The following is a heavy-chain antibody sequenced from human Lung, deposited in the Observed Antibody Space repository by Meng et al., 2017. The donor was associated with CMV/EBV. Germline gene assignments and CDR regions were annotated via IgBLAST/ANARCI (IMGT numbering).Heavy chain of an antibody. J-gene: IGHJ4*02. CDR1: GDSQNNYY. Sequence: QAQLQGAGPVLVSSSGDPSLPCTASGDSQNNYYWSWIRQSAGKGLEWIGRISTSGSIHYNPSLTSRVTLSVDTSKNQISLQLSSVTAADTAVYYCARAVADTANFDYWGQGTLVTVSS. D-gene: IGHD6-19*01. V-gene: IGHV4-4*07. CDR3: ARAVADTANFDY. CDR2: ISTSGSI.